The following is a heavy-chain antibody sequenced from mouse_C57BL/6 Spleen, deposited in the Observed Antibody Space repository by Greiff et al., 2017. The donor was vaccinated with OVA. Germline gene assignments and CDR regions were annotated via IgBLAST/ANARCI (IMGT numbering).Heavy chain of an antibody. V-gene: IGHV1-26*01. CDR1: GYTFTDYY. J-gene: IGHJ2*01. CDR3: AREVYEYYFDY. D-gene: IGHD2-3*01. CDR2: INPNYGGT. Sequence: EVQLQQSGPELVKPGASVKISCKASGYTFTDYYMNWVKQSHGKSLEWIGDINPNYGGTSYNQKFKGKATLTVDKSSSTAYMELRSLTSEDSAVYYCAREVYEYYFDYWGQGTTLTVSS.